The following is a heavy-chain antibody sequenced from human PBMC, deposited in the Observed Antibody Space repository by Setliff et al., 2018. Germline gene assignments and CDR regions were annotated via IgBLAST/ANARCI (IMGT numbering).Heavy chain of an antibody. J-gene: IGHJ5*02. CDR1: GFTFSSYA. V-gene: IGHV3-23*01. D-gene: IGHD3-22*01. CDR3: ARGPEYYYDSSGYYPSNWFDP. CDR2: ISGSAQTT. Sequence: GGSLRLSCAASGFTFSSYAITWVRQAPGKGLEWVSMISGSAQTTYYADSVKGRFSISRDNTKNSLYLQMNSLRAEDTAVYYCARGPEYYYDSSGYYPSNWFDPWGQGTLVTVSS.